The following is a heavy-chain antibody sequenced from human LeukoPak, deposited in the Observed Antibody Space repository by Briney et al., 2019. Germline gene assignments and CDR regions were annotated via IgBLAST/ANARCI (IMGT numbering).Heavy chain of an antibody. J-gene: IGHJ4*02. Sequence: GGSLRLSCAASGFTFSSYAMTWVRQAPGKGLEWVSAIYSGGSTFYADSVKGRFTISRDNSKNTLYLQMNSLRAEDTAVYYCARDPYNSGSSYFDYWGQGTLVTVSS. CDR1: GFTFSSYA. V-gene: IGHV3-23*01. CDR3: ARDPYNSGSSYFDY. D-gene: IGHD3-10*01. CDR2: IYSGGST.